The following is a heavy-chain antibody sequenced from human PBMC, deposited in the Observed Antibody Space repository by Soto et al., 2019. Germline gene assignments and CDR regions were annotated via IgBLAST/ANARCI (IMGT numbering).Heavy chain of an antibody. V-gene: IGHV1-69*13. CDR1: GGTFSSYA. Sequence: ASVKVSCKASGGTFSSYAISWVRQAPGQGLEWMGGIIPIFGTANYAQKFQGRVTITADESTSTAYMELSSLRSEDTAVYYCASALHRRDGYIEVLSPPPDYWGQGTLVTVSS. D-gene: IGHD5-12*01. J-gene: IGHJ4*02. CDR2: IIPIFGTA. CDR3: ASALHRRDGYIEVLSPPPDY.